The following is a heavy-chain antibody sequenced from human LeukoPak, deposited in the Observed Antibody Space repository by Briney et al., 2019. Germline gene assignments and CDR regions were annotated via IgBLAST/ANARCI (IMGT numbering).Heavy chain of an antibody. D-gene: IGHD7-27*01. CDR2: ISGSGGST. Sequence: GGSLRLSCAASGFTFSSYAMSWVRQAPGKGLEWVSAISGSGGSTYYADSVKGRFTISRDNAKNSLYLQMNSLRAEDTAVYYCAREDWGYYFDYWGQGTLVTVSS. J-gene: IGHJ4*02. CDR1: GFTFSSYA. CDR3: AREDWGYYFDY. V-gene: IGHV3-23*01.